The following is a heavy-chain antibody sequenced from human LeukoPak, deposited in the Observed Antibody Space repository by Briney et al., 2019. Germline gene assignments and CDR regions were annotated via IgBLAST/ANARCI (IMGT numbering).Heavy chain of an antibody. D-gene: IGHD2-8*01. V-gene: IGHV3-7*01. CDR1: GFTFSSYW. CDR3: ASMMYALYYFDY. CDR2: IKQDGSEK. J-gene: IGHJ4*02. Sequence: GGSLRLSCAASGFTFSSYWVSWVRQAPGKGLEWVANIKQDGSEKYYVDSVKGRFTISRDNAKNSLYLQMNSLRAEDTAVYYCASMMYALYYFDYWGQGTLVTVSS.